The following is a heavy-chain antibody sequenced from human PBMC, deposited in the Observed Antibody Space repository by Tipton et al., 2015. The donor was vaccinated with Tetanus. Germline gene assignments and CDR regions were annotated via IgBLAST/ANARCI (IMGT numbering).Heavy chain of an antibody. J-gene: IGHJ4*02. CDR1: GFTFSSYA. CDR2: ISGSGGGT. CDR3: AKDRYDSSGYYYLWDY. Sequence: SLRLSCAASGFTFSSYAMSWVRQAPGKGLEWVSAISGSGGGTYYADSAKGRFIISRDNSKNTLYLQMNSLRAEDTAVYYCAKDRYDSSGYYYLWDYWGQGTLVTVSS. V-gene: IGHV3-23*01. D-gene: IGHD3-22*01.